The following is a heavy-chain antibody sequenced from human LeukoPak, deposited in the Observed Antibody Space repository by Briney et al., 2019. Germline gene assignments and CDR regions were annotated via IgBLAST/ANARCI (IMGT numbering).Heavy chain of an antibody. Sequence: SETLSLTCTVSGGSISSSGYYWGWIRQPPGKGLEWIGSIYYSGSTYYNPSLKSRVTISVDTSKNQFSLKLSSVTAADTAVYYCARVDCGGDCYAYNWFDPWGQGTLATVSS. D-gene: IGHD2-21*02. V-gene: IGHV4-39*07. CDR2: IYYSGST. CDR3: ARVDCGGDCYAYNWFDP. J-gene: IGHJ5*02. CDR1: GGSISSSGYY.